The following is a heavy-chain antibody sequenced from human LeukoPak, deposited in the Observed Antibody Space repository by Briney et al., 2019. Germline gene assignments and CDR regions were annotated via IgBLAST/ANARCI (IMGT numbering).Heavy chain of an antibody. CDR3: ARREYYYDSSGPPDYYYYMDV. J-gene: IGHJ6*03. CDR1: GYTFTGYY. Sequence: ASVKVSCKASGYTFTGYYMHWVRQAPGQGLEWMGWISAYNGNTNYAQKLQGRVTMTTDTSTSTAYMELRSLRSDDTAVYYCARREYYYDSSGPPDYYYYMDVWGKGTTVTVSS. CDR2: ISAYNGNT. D-gene: IGHD3-22*01. V-gene: IGHV1-18*04.